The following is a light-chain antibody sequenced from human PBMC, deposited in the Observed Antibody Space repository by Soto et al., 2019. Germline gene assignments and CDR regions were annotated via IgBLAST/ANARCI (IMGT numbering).Light chain of an antibody. CDR3: SSYAGSSNV. CDR2: EVN. CDR1: XXDVGGYNY. V-gene: IGLV2-8*01. Sequence: GQSVAISCTGTXXDVGGYNYVSWYQQHPGKAPKLMIYEVNKRPSGVPDRFSGSKSGNTASLTVSGLQAEDEADYYCSSYAGSSNVFGTGTKLTVL. J-gene: IGLJ1*01.